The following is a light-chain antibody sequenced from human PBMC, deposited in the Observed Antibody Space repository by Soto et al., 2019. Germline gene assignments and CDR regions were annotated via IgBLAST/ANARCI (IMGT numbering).Light chain of an antibody. Sequence: LVLTHSPGTLSFPAWQRSPLSSSSTQCVSSRYLAWYQQKPGQAPRLLIYGASSRATGIPDRFSGSGSGTDFTLTISRLEPEDFAVYYCQQYGSSRWTFGQGTKVDI. CDR1: QCVSSRY. J-gene: IGKJ1*01. CDR3: QQYGSSRWT. V-gene: IGKV3-20*01. CDR2: GAS.